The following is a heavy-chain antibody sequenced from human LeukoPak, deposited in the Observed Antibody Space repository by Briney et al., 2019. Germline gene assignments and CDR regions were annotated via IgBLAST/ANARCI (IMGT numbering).Heavy chain of an antibody. D-gene: IGHD3-22*01. CDR1: GYTFTSYG. J-gene: IGHJ4*02. Sequence: GASVKVSCKXSGYTFTSYGISWVRQAPGQGLEWMGRISAYNGNTNYAQKLQGRVTMTTDTSTSTAYMELRSLRSDDTAVYYCARDGDPKYYYDSSGYYSYWGQGTLVTVSS. CDR3: ARDGDPKYYYDSSGYYSY. CDR2: ISAYNGNT. V-gene: IGHV1-18*01.